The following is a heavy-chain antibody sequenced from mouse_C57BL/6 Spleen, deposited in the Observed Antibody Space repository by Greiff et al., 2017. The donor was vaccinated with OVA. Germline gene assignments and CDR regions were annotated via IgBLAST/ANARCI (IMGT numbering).Heavy chain of an antibody. CDR2: IHPNSGST. D-gene: IGHD1-1*01. Sequence: VQLQQPGAELEKPGASVKLSCKASGYTFTSYWMHWVKQRPGQGLEWIGMIHPNSGSTNYNEKFKSKATLTVDKSSSTAYMQLSSLTSEDSAVYYCAITTPYYAMDYWGQGTSVTVSS. CDR1: GYTFTSYW. J-gene: IGHJ4*01. V-gene: IGHV1-64*01. CDR3: AITTPYYAMDY.